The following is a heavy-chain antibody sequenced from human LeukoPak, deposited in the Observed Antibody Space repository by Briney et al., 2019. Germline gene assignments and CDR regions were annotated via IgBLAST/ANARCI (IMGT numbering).Heavy chain of an antibody. V-gene: IGHV1-2*06. Sequence: ASVKVSCKASGYTFTCYYMHWVRQAPGQGLEWMGRINPNSGGTNYAQKFQGRVTMTRDTSISTAYMELSRLRSDDTAVYYCARGLGYCSGGSCYEMTTVTVWGQGTLVTVSA. CDR2: INPNSGGT. J-gene: IGHJ4*02. D-gene: IGHD2-15*01. CDR1: GYTFTCYY. CDR3: ARGLGYCSGGSCYEMTTVTV.